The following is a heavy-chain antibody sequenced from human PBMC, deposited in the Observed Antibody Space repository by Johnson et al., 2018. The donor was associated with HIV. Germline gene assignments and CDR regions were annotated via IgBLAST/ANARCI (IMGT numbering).Heavy chain of an antibody. V-gene: IGHV3-30*01. J-gene: IGHJ3*02. CDR3: ARDRGYWDAFDI. D-gene: IGHD3-22*01. Sequence: SADSVQGRLTLSIDISKNTLYLQMNSLRAEDTAVYYCARDRGYWDAFDIWGQGTMVTVSS.